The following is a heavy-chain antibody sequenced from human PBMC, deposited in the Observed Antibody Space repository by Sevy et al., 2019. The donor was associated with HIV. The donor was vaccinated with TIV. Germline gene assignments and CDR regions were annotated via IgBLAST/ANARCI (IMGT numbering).Heavy chain of an antibody. Sequence: GGSLRLSCAASGFTFSDYYMSWIRQAPGKGLEWVSYISSSGSTIYYADSVKGRFTISRDNAKNSLYLQMNSLRAEDTAVYYCARERDYVSSGYYYYYGMDVWGQGTTVTVSS. J-gene: IGHJ6*02. CDR2: ISSSGSTI. D-gene: IGHD3-22*01. V-gene: IGHV3-11*01. CDR3: ARERDYVSSGYYYYYGMDV. CDR1: GFTFSDYY.